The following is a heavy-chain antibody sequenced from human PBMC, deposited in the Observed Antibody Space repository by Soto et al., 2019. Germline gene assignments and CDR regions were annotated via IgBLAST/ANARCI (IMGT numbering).Heavy chain of an antibody. CDR3: AAYSGSCLHVAFDI. CDR2: IYYSGST. CDR1: GGSISSYY. D-gene: IGHD1-26*01. V-gene: IGHV4-59*08. Sequence: PSETLSLTCTVSGGSISSYYWSWIRQPPGKGLEWIGYIYYSGSTNYNPSLKSRVTISVDTSKNQFSLKLSSVTAADTAVYYCAAYSGSCLHVAFDIWGQGTMVTVSS. J-gene: IGHJ3*02.